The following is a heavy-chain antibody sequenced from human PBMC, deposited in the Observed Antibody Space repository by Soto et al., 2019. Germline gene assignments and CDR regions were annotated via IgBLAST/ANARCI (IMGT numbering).Heavy chain of an antibody. CDR1: GYSFTSYW. D-gene: IGHD2-15*01. V-gene: IGHV5-51*01. Sequence: GESLKISCKGSGYSFTSYWIGWVRQMPGKGLEWMGIIYPGDSDTRYSPSFQGQVTISADKSISTAYLQWCSLKASDTAMYYCARLDVVVVAATPYYYYYMDVWGKGTTVTVSS. CDR2: IYPGDSDT. J-gene: IGHJ6*03. CDR3: ARLDVVVVAATPYYYYYMDV.